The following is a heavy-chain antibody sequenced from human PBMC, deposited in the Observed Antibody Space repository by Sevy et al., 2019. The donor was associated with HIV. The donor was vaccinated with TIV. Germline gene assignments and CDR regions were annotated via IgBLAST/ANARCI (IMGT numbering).Heavy chain of an antibody. CDR3: ASAREYYEDSSGYLDY. CDR2: FDPEDGET. V-gene: IGHV1-24*01. CDR1: GYTLTKLS. D-gene: IGHD3-22*01. Sequence: ASVKVSCKVSGYTLTKLSMHWVRQAPGKGLKWMGRFDPEDGETIYAQKFQGRVTMTEDTSTDTAYMELSSLRYEDTAVYYCASAREYYEDSSGYLDYWGQGTLVTVSS. J-gene: IGHJ4*02.